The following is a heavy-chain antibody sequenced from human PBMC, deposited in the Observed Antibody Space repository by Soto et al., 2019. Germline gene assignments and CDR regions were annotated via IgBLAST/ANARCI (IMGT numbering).Heavy chain of an antibody. CDR1: GGSISSYY. Sequence: SETLSLTCTVSGGSISSYYWSWIRQPPGKGLEWIGYIYYSGSTNYNPSLKSRVTISVDTSKNQFSLKLSSVTAADTAMYYCARDFSGYGPFDYWGQGSLVTVSS. V-gene: IGHV4-59*01. CDR2: IYYSGST. CDR3: ARDFSGYGPFDY. J-gene: IGHJ4*02. D-gene: IGHD5-12*01.